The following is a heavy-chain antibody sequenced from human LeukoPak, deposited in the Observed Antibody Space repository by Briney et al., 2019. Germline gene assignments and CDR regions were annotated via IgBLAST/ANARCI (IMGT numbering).Heavy chain of an antibody. Sequence: SETLSLTFTVSGGSISSYYWSWIRQPAGKGLEWIGRIYSTGSNNYNPSLKSRVTMSVDTSKNQFSLRLRSVTAADTAVYYCARQIASAGTAGFDFLGQGALVTVSS. CDR1: GGSISSYY. CDR2: IYSTGSN. D-gene: IGHD6-13*01. CDR3: ARQIASAGTAGFDF. J-gene: IGHJ4*02. V-gene: IGHV4-4*07.